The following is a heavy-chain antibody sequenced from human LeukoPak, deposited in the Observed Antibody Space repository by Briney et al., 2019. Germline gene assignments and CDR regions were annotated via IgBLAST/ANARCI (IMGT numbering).Heavy chain of an antibody. CDR2: IYHSGST. V-gene: IGHV4-38-2*01. Sequence: SETLSLTCAVSGYSISSGYYWGWIRQPPGKGLEWIGSIYHSGSTYYNPSLKSRVSISVDTSKNQFSLKLSSVTAADTAVYYCARTAVAGTEAVDYWGQGTLVTVSS. D-gene: IGHD6-19*01. CDR1: GYSISSGYY. CDR3: ARTAVAGTEAVDY. J-gene: IGHJ4*02.